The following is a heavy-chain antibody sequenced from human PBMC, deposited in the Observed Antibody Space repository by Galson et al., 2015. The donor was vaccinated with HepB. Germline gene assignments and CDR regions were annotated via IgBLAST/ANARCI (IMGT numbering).Heavy chain of an antibody. CDR3: ARQEYYYGSGSYGEFDY. J-gene: IGHJ4*02. Sequence: TLSLTCTVSGYSISTRSYYWAWVRQPPGKGLEWIGSIYYSGNTFYSPSLKSRVTMSVDTSKSQFSLMLTSVTAADTAIYYCARQEYYYGSGSYGEFDYWGPGALVTVSS. CDR2: IYYSGNT. CDR1: GYSISTRSYY. V-gene: IGHV4-39*01. D-gene: IGHD3-10*01.